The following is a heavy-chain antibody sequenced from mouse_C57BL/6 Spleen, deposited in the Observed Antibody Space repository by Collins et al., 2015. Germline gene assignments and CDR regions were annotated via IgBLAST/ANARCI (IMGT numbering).Heavy chain of an antibody. D-gene: IGHD2-10*02. Sequence: EVKLLESGGGLVQPGGSLKISCAASGFDFSRYWMSWVRQAPGKGLEWIGEINPDSSTINYTPSLKDKFIISRDNAKNTLYLQMSKVRSEDTVLYYCARRYGNGYWYFDVWGAGTTVTVSS. J-gene: IGHJ1*01. CDR1: GFDFSRYW. CDR2: INPDSSTI. CDR3: ARRYGNGYWYFDV. V-gene: IGHV4-1*02.